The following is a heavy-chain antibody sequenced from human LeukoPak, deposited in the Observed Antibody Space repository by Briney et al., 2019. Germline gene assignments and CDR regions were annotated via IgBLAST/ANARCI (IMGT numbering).Heavy chain of an antibody. Sequence: GGSLRLSCAASGFTFSSYSMNWVRQAPGKGLEWVSSISSSSSYIYYADSVKGRFTISRDNAKNSLYLQTNSLRAEDTAVYYCARDHNWNDINAFDIWGQGTMVTVSS. CDR1: GFTFSSYS. J-gene: IGHJ3*02. V-gene: IGHV3-21*01. CDR3: ARDHNWNDINAFDI. D-gene: IGHD1-1*01. CDR2: ISSSSSYI.